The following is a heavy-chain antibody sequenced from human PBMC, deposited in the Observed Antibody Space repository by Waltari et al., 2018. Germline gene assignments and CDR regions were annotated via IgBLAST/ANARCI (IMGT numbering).Heavy chain of an antibody. Sequence: QVQLVQSGAEVKKPGASVKVSCKVSGYTLTELSMPWVRQPPGKGLEWMGGFDPEDGETIYAQKFRGRVTMTEDTSTDTAYMELSSLRSEDTAVYYCATGRITMIVVGHAFDIWGQGTMVTVSS. V-gene: IGHV1-24*01. CDR3: ATGRITMIVVGHAFDI. CDR1: GYTLTELS. CDR2: FDPEDGET. J-gene: IGHJ3*02. D-gene: IGHD3-22*01.